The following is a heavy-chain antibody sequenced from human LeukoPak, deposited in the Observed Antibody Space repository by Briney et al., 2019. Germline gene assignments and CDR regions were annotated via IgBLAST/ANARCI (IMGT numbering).Heavy chain of an antibody. D-gene: IGHD5-12*01. V-gene: IGHV4-39*07. Sequence: PSETLSLTCTVSGGSISNSTYYWGWIRQPPGKGLGWIGNMYYSGSTYYNPSLKSRVTISVDTSKKQFSLRLSSVPAADTAVYYCARVLRGYDQYYYYYYYMDVWGKGTTVTISS. J-gene: IGHJ6*03. CDR1: GGSISNSTYY. CDR2: MYYSGST. CDR3: ARVLRGYDQYYYYYYYMDV.